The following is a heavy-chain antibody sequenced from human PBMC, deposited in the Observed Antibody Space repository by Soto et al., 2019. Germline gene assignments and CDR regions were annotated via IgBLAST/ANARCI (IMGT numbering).Heavy chain of an antibody. V-gene: IGHV3-11*06. CDR2: ISGSNIYT. D-gene: IGHD2-2*01. Sequence: LRLSCAASGFTFSDYYMSWIRQAPGKGLEWISYISGSNIYTNYADSVKGRFTISRDNANNSLYLQMDSLRVEDTAVYYCARDGGEVIPAAIGGGYGMDVWGQGTTVTVSS. CDR3: ARDGGEVIPAAIGGGYGMDV. J-gene: IGHJ6*02. CDR1: GFTFSDYY.